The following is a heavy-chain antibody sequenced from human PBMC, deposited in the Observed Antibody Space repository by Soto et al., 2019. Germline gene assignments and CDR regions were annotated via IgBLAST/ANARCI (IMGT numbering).Heavy chain of an antibody. CDR2: ISGSGGST. D-gene: IGHD1-26*01. CDR1: GFTFSSYA. V-gene: IGHV3-23*01. Sequence: EVQLLESGGGLVQPGGSLRLSCAASGFTFSSYAMRWVRQAPVKGLEWVSAISGSGGSTYYADSVKGRFTISRDNSKNTLYLQMNSLRAEDTAVYYGARRGSGSYYGYWGQGTLVTVSS. CDR3: ARRGSGSYYGY. J-gene: IGHJ4*02.